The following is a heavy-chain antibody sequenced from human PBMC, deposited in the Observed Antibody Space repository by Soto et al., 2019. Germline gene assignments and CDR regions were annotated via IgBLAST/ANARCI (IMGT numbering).Heavy chain of an antibody. V-gene: IGHV6-1*01. D-gene: IGHD5-12*01. J-gene: IGHJ6*02. Sequence: SQTLSLTCAISGDSVSSNSAAWNWIRQSPSRGLEWLGRTYYRSKWYNDYAVSVKSRITINPDTSKNQFSLQLNSVTPEDTAVYYYARGEYSGYVNYYHYYYGMDVWGQGTTVTVSS. CDR3: ARGEYSGYVNYYHYYYGMDV. CDR1: GDSVSSNSAA. CDR2: TYYRSKWYN.